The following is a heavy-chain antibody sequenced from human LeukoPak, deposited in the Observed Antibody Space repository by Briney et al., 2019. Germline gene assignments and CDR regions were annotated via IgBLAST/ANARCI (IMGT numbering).Heavy chain of an antibody. D-gene: IGHD3-10*01. CDR3: ARGLGAWFGELLPANWFDP. Sequence: PSETLSLTCTVSGGSISSYYWSWIRQPPGKGLEWIGYIYYSGSTNYNPSLKSRVTISVDTSKNQFSLKLSSVTAADTAVYYCARGLGAWFGELLPANWFDPWGQGTLVTVSS. CDR2: IYYSGST. J-gene: IGHJ5*02. V-gene: IGHV4-59*01. CDR1: GGSISSYY.